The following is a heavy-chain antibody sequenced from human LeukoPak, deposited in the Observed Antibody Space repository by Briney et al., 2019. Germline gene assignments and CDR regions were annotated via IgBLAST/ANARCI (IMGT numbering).Heavy chain of an antibody. V-gene: IGHV3-23*01. CDR2: LSNSATAT. CDR1: GFTFSGCG. Sequence: PGGSLRLSCAASGFTFSGCGMYWVRQAPGKGLEWVSALSNSATATYYADSVKGRFTISRDNSKNTLYLQMNSLRAEDTAIYYCAKESPYTSPRNYYFDYWGQGTLVTVSS. J-gene: IGHJ4*02. D-gene: IGHD1-14*01. CDR3: AKESPYTSPRNYYFDY.